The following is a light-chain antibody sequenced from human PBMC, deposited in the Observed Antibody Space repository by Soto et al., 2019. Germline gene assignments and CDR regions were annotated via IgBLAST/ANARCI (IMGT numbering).Light chain of an antibody. CDR2: GAS. CDR1: QSVSSA. Sequence: DIVMTQSPATLSVYPGERATLSCRASQSVSSALAWYQQKPGQTPRLLIYGASTRATGIPARFSGSGSGTEFTLTISSLQSEDFAVYYCQQYKNWPPLTFGGGTRVEIK. J-gene: IGKJ4*01. CDR3: QQYKNWPPLT. V-gene: IGKV3-15*01.